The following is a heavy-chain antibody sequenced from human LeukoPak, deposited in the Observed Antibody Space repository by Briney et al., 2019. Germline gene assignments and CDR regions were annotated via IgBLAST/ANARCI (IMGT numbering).Heavy chain of an antibody. Sequence: GGSLRLSCAVSGFTFSSYSLHWVRQAPGKGLEYVSAISANGGSAYYADSVKGRFTISRDNSENTLWLQMGSLGAEDMAVYYCARVGLLGYFDYWGQGTLVTVSS. CDR1: GFTFSSYS. J-gene: IGHJ4*02. CDR2: ISANGGSA. D-gene: IGHD3-10*01. V-gene: IGHV3-64*02. CDR3: ARVGLLGYFDY.